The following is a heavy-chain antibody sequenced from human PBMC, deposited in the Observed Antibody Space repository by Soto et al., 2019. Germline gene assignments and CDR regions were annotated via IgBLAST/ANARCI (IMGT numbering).Heavy chain of an antibody. V-gene: IGHV1-69*01. CDR1: GGTFSSYA. J-gene: IGHJ6*02. CDR3: ARGGTMVRGVIMGSYYYYGMDV. CDR2: IIPIFGTA. Sequence: QVQLVQSGAEVKKPGSSVKVSCKASGGTFSSYAISWVRQAPGQGLEWMGGIIPIFGTANYAQKFQGRVTITADESTSTAYMELSSLRSEDTAVYYCARGGTMVRGVIMGSYYYYGMDVWGQGTTVTVSS. D-gene: IGHD3-10*01.